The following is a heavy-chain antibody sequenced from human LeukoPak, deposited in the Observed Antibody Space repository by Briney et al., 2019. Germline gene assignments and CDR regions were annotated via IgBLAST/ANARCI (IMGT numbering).Heavy chain of an antibody. CDR2: INHSGST. CDR3: ARGRGYDVTAMAPHYFDY. D-gene: IGHD5-18*01. CDR1: GGSFSGYD. Sequence: SQTLSLTCAVYGGSFSGYDWSWIRQPPGKGLEWIGEINHSGSTNYNPSLKSRVTISVDTSKNQFSLKLSSVTAADTAVYYCARGRGYDVTAMAPHYFDYWGQGTLVTVSS. J-gene: IGHJ4*02. V-gene: IGHV4-34*01.